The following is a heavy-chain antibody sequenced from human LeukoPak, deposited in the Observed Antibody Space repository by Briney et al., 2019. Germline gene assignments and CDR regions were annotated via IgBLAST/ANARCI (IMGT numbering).Heavy chain of an antibody. CDR2: IIPIFGTA. CDR3: ARFESGPGCWFDP. J-gene: IGHJ5*02. V-gene: IGHV1-69*13. CDR1: GGTFSSYA. D-gene: IGHD1-14*01. Sequence: PVKVSCKASGGTFSSYAISWVRQAPGQGLEWMGGIIPIFGTANYAQKFQGRVTITADESTSTAYMELSSLRSEDTAVYYCARFESGPGCWFDPWGQGTLVTVSS.